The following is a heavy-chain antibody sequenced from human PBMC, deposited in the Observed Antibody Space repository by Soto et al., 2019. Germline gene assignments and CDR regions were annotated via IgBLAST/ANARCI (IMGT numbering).Heavy chain of an antibody. CDR1: GGTFSSYA. J-gene: IGHJ4*02. V-gene: IGHV1-69*12. CDR3: ARAPADDSSGYYGSDY. CDR2: IIPIFGTA. Sequence: QVQLVQSGAEVKKPGSSVKVSCKASGGTFSSYAISWVRQAPGQGLEWMGGIIPIFGTANYAQKFPGRVTITADESTGKAYMELSSLRSEDTAVYYWARAPADDSSGYYGSDYWGQGTLGTVSS. D-gene: IGHD3-22*01.